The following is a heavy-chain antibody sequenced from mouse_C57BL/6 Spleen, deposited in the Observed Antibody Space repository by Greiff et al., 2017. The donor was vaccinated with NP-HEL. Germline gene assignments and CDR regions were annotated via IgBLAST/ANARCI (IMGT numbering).Heavy chain of an antibody. CDR1: GFTFSDYG. CDR2: ISSGSSTI. CDR3: ARDTTVVDWYFDV. V-gene: IGHV5-17*01. D-gene: IGHD1-1*01. J-gene: IGHJ1*03. Sequence: EVMLVESGGGLVKPGGSLKLSCAASGFTFSDYGMHWVRQAPEKGLEWVAYISSGSSTIYYADTVKGRFTISRDNAKNTLFLQMTSLRSEDTAMYYGARDTTVVDWYFDVWGTGTTVTVSS.